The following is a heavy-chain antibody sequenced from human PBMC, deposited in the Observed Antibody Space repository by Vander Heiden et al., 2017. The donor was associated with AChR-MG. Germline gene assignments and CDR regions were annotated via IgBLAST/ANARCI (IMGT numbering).Heavy chain of an antibody. D-gene: IGHD6-6*01. V-gene: IGHV1-69*01. CDR1: AGTFSSYA. J-gene: IGHJ4*02. Sequence: QLQLVQSGAELKTPGSSVKVSCKASAGTFSSYAISWVRQAPGQGLEWMGGIIPIFGTANYAQKFQGRVTITADESTSTAYMELSSLRAEDTAVYYCARLEYSSSSVYFDYWGQGTLVTVSS. CDR3: ARLEYSSSSVYFDY. CDR2: IIPIFGTA.